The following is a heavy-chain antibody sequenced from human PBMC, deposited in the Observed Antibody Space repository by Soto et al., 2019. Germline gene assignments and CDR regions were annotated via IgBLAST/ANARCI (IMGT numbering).Heavy chain of an antibody. CDR3: AKYPSSSSWYNPYYYYYYGMDV. D-gene: IGHD6-13*01. CDR1: GFTFSSYA. J-gene: IGHJ6*02. V-gene: IGHV3-23*01. CDR2: ISGSGGST. Sequence: EVQLLESGGGLVQPGGSLRLSCAASGFTFSSYAMSWVRQAPGKGLEWVSAISGSGGSTYYADSVKGRFTISRDNSKNTLYLQMNSLRAEDTAVYYCAKYPSSSSWYNPYYYYYYGMDVWGQGTTVTVSS.